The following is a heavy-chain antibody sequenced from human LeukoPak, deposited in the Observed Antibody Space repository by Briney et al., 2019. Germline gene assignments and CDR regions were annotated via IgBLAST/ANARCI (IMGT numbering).Heavy chain of an antibody. CDR2: INHSGST. CDR3: ARGSRYGWNQDGWFDH. D-gene: IGHD5-18*01. J-gene: IGHJ5*02. V-gene: IGHV4-34*01. CDR1: GGSFSGYY. Sequence: PSETLSLTCAVSGGSFSGYYWSWIRQPPGRGLEWIGEINHSGSTNYNPSLKSRVTISVDTSKNQFSLKLSSVTAADTAVYYCARGSRYGWNQDGWFDHWGQGTLVTVSS.